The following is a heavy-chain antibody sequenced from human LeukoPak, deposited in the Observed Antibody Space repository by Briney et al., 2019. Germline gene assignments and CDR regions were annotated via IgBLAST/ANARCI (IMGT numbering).Heavy chain of an antibody. CDR2: IIPIFGTA. Sequence: GASVKVSCKASGGTFSSYAISWVRQAPGQGLGWMGGIIPIFGTANYAQKFQGRVTITADESTSTAYMELSSLRSEDTAVYYCARDGGSGSYYTDYYYGMDVWGQGTTVTVSS. CDR1: GGTFSSYA. V-gene: IGHV1-69*13. J-gene: IGHJ6*02. CDR3: ARDGGSGSYYTDYYYGMDV. D-gene: IGHD3-10*01.